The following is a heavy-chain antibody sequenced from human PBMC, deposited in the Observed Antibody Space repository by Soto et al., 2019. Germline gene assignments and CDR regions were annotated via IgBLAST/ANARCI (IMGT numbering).Heavy chain of an antibody. Sequence: QVQLQESGPGLVKPSQTLSLTCTVSGDSISSRTYYWSWIRQHPGKVLEWIGYIYYSGSGHNNPSLKSRVTISVDTSKNEFSLKLSSVTAADTAVYYCARAKLVTAYWEWFDPWGQGTLVTVSS. CDR3: ARAKLVTAYWEWFDP. CDR2: IYYSGSG. CDR1: GDSISSRTYY. V-gene: IGHV4-31*03. J-gene: IGHJ5*02. D-gene: IGHD2-21*02.